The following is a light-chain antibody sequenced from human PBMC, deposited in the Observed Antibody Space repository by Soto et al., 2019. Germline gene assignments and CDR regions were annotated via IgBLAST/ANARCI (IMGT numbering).Light chain of an antibody. CDR2: KAS. J-gene: IGKJ1*01. CDR1: QTISSW. CDR3: QHYKSYSEA. Sequence: DIQMTQSPSTLSGSVGDRVTITCRASQTISSWLAWYQQKPGKAPKLLIYKASTLKSGVPSRFSGSGSGTEFTLTISSVQHDDFATDYCQHYKSYSEAVGEGNKVQLK. V-gene: IGKV1-5*03.